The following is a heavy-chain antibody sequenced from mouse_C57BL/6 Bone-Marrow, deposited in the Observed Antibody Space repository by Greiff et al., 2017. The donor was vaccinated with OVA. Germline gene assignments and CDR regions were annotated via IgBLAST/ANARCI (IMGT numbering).Heavy chain of an antibody. CDR1: GYTFTDYE. Sequence: QVQLQQSGAELVRPGASVTLSCKASGYTFTDYEMHWVKQTPVHVLDWIGSIDPYTGVTAYNQKFKGKAILTADKSSSTAYMEPRSLTSEDSAVYYGTRGYSNYYAMDYWGQGTSVTVSS. D-gene: IGHD2-5*01. J-gene: IGHJ4*01. CDR2: IDPYTGVT. CDR3: TRGYSNYYAMDY. V-gene: IGHV1-15*01.